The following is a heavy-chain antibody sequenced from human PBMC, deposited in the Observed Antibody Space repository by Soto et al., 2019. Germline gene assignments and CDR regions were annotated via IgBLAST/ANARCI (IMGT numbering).Heavy chain of an antibody. CDR2: TSYDGTEK. V-gene: IGHV3-30*19. CDR3: ARRGTTGRLDV. Sequence: QVQLVESGGGVVQPGTSLRVSCVGSGFTFRSYVIHWVRQAPGKGLEWVALTSYDGTEKYYGDSVRGRFTISRDNSRNTAELQMASPRLEDTAFYFCARRGTTGRLDVWGQGTLVSVSS. D-gene: IGHD1-1*01. J-gene: IGHJ1*01. CDR1: GFTFRSYV.